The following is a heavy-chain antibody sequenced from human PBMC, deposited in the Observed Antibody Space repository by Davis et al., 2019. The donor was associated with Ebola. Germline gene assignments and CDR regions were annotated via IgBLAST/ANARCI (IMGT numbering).Heavy chain of an antibody. J-gene: IGHJ2*01. CDR2: IYHSGST. CDR3: ARGSSGWYWYFDL. CDR1: GGSISSGGYS. Sequence: MPSETLSLTCAVSGGSISSGGYSWSWIRQPPGKGLEWIGYIYHSGSTYYNPSLKSRVTISVDTSKNQFSLKLSSVTAADTAVYYCARGSSGWYWYFDLWGRGTLVTVSS. D-gene: IGHD6-19*01. V-gene: IGHV4-30-2*01.